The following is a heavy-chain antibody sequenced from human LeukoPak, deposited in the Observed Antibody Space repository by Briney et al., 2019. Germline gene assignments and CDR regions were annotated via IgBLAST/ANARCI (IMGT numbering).Heavy chain of an antibody. Sequence: PSETLSLTCAVSGYSISSGYYWGWIRQPPGEGLEWIGSIYHSGSTYYNPSLKSRVTISVDTSKNQFSLKLSSVTAADTAVYYCARDQSAYSSGWYSNFDYWGQGTLVTVSS. CDR1: GYSISSGYY. D-gene: IGHD6-19*01. J-gene: IGHJ4*02. V-gene: IGHV4-38-2*02. CDR2: IYHSGST. CDR3: ARDQSAYSSGWYSNFDY.